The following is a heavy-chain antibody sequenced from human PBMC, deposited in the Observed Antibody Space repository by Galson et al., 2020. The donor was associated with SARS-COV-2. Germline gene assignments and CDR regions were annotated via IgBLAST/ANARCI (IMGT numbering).Heavy chain of an antibody. CDR2: IDSSGST. CDR3: AKLAEGRRSSEDY. V-gene: IGHV4-59*08. D-gene: IGHD1-26*01. Sequence: QPPGKGLEWIGYIDSSGSTTYIPSLRSRVTISIDTSKNQFSLKLTSVTAADTAVYYCAKLAEGRRSSEDYWGQGTLVSVSS. J-gene: IGHJ4*02.